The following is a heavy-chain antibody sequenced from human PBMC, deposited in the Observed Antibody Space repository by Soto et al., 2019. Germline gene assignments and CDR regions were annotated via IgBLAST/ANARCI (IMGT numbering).Heavy chain of an antibody. Sequence: PGGSLRLSCAASGFTFSSYAMSWVRQAPGKGLEWVSAISGSGGSTYYADSVRGRFTISRDNSKNTLYLKMNSLRAEDTAVYYCAKDRREQLVNWFDPWGQGTLVTVSS. J-gene: IGHJ5*02. CDR1: GFTFSSYA. CDR3: AKDRREQLVNWFDP. D-gene: IGHD6-6*01. V-gene: IGHV3-23*01. CDR2: ISGSGGST.